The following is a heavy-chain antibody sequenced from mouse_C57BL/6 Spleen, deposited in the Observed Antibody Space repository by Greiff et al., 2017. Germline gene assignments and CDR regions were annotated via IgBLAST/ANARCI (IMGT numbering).Heavy chain of an antibody. D-gene: IGHD2-5*01. J-gene: IGHJ4*01. V-gene: IGHV10-3*01. CDR3: VSHSNCYAMDY. CDR1: GFTFNTYA. CDR2: IRSKSSNYAT. Sequence: EVQLVESGGGLVQPKGSLKLSCAASGFTFNTYAMHWVRQAPGKGLEWVARIRSKSSNYATYYADSVKDRFTISRDASQRMLYLQMSNLKTEDTAVYYCVSHSNCYAMDYWGQGTSVTVSS.